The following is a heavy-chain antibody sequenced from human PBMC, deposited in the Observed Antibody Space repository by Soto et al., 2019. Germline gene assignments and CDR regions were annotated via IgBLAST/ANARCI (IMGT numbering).Heavy chain of an antibody. V-gene: IGHV1-69*13. J-gene: IGHJ6*02. CDR2: IIPIFGTA. CDR3: ARGTIFGVAPWYYYGMDV. CDR1: GGTFSSYA. Sequence: SVKVSCKASGGTFSSYAISWVRQAPGQGLEWMGGIIPIFGTANYAQKFQGRVTITADESTSTAYMELSSLRSEDTAVYYCARGTIFGVAPWYYYGMDVWGQGTTVTVSS. D-gene: IGHD3-3*01.